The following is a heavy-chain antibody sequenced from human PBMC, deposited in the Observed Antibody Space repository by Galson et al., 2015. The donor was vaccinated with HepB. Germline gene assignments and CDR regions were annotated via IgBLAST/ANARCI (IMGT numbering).Heavy chain of an antibody. CDR3: ARAHIAVAGTLKAAFDI. Sequence: SLRLSCAASGFTFSDYYMSWIRQAPGKGLEWVSYISSSGSTIYYADSVKGRFTISRDNAKNSLYLQMNSLRAEDTAVYYCARAHIAVAGTLKAAFDIWGQGTMVTVSS. V-gene: IGHV3-11*01. J-gene: IGHJ3*02. CDR1: GFTFSDYY. CDR2: ISSSGSTI. D-gene: IGHD6-19*01.